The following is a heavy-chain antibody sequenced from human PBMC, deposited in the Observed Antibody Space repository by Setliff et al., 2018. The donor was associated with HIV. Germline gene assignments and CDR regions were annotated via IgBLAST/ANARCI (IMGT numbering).Heavy chain of an antibody. CDR3: ARHRVITGSFDY. CDR2: INHSGSI. D-gene: IGHD3-10*01. J-gene: IGHJ4*02. CDR1: GGSFSGYY. Sequence: SETLSLTCAVYGGSFSGYYWSWIRQPPGKGLEWIGEINHSGSINYNPSLKSRVTISVDTSKNQFSLKLNSVTAADTAVFYCARHRVITGSFDYWGQGTLVTVSS. V-gene: IGHV4-34*01.